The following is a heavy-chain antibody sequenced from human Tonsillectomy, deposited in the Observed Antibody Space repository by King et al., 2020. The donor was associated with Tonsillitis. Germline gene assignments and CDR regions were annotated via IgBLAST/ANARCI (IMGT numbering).Heavy chain of an antibody. J-gene: IGHJ6*02. D-gene: IGHD3-22*01. CDR2: IKSKTDGGTT. Sequence: VQLVESGGGLVKPGGSLRLSCAASGFTFSNAWMSWVRQAPGKGLEWFGRIKSKTDGGTTDYAAPVKGRFTISRDDSKNTLYLQMNSLKTEDTAVYYCTTDLDGYYDTPLYYGMDVWGQGTTVTVSS. CDR3: TTDLDGYYDTPLYYGMDV. V-gene: IGHV3-15*01. CDR1: GFTFSNAW.